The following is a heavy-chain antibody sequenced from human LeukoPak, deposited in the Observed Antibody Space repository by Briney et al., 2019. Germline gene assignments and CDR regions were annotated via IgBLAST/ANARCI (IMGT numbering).Heavy chain of an antibody. D-gene: IGHD5-24*01. V-gene: IGHV5-51*01. CDR2: IYHSDSDT. CDR3: ARLVNGYNPFEY. J-gene: IGHJ4*02. Sequence: GESLQISCQGSGYRFTSYWIGWVRQLPGKGLEWMGIIYHSDSDTRYSPSFQGQVTISADKSISTAYLQWSSLKASDTAMYYCARLVNGYNPFEYWGQGTLVTVSS. CDR1: GYRFTSYW.